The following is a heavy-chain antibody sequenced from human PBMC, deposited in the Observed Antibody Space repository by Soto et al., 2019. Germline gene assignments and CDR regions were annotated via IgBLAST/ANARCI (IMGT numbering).Heavy chain of an antibody. V-gene: IGHV1-69*01. CDR3: ARERLARLGEVDNSGYFGRLYP. D-gene: IGHD3-9*01. Sequence: QVQLVQSGAEVKKPGSSMKVSCKDSGGTFRSYAISWVRQAPGQGLEWMGGLIPIFGTANYAQKFQGRVTITADESTSTAYMERSSLRSEDTAVYYSARERLARLGEVDNSGYFGRLYPWGQGSLVTVSS. J-gene: IGHJ5*02. CDR2: LIPIFGTA. CDR1: GGTFRSYA.